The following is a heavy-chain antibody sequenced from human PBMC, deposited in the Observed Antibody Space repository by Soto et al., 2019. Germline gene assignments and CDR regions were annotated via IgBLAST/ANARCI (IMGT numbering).Heavy chain of an antibody. Sequence: QLQLQESGSGLVKPSQTLSLTCAVSGGSISSGGYSWSWIRQPPGKGLEWIGYIYHSGSTYYSPSLKSRVTISVDRSTNQFSLKLSSVTAADTAVYYCARSGMYYYDSSGYYSDAFDIWGQGTMVTVSS. CDR2: IYHSGST. V-gene: IGHV4-30-2*01. D-gene: IGHD3-22*01. J-gene: IGHJ3*02. CDR1: GGSISSGGYS. CDR3: ARSGMYYYDSSGYYSDAFDI.